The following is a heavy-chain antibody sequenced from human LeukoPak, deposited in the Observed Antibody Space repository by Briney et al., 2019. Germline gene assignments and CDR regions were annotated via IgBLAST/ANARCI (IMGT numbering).Heavy chain of an antibody. D-gene: IGHD1-26*01. Sequence: ASVKVSCKASGYTFTGYYMHWVRQAPGQGLEWMGWINPNSGGTNYAQKFQGRVTMTRDTSISTAYMELSRLRSDDTAVYYCARDRWATGAYSYGMDVWGQGTTVTVSS. CDR1: GYTFTGYY. J-gene: IGHJ6*02. CDR3: ARDRWATGAYSYGMDV. CDR2: INPNSGGT. V-gene: IGHV1-2*02.